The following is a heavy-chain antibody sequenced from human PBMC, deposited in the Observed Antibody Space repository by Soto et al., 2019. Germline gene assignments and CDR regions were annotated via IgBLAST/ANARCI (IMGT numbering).Heavy chain of an antibody. CDR3: ARDLRYYDFWSGYSVHDAFDI. D-gene: IGHD3-3*01. CDR2: IYYSGST. CDR1: GGSVSSGSYY. Sequence: KTSETLSLTCTVSGGSVSSGSYYWSWIRQPPGKGLEWIGYIYYSGSTNYNPSLKSRVTISVDTSKNQFSLKLSSVTAADTAVYYCARDLRYYDFWSGYSVHDAFDIWGQGTMVTVSS. V-gene: IGHV4-61*01. J-gene: IGHJ3*02.